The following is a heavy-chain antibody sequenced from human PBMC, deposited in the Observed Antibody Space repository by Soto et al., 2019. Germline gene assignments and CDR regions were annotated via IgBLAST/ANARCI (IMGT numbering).Heavy chain of an antibody. D-gene: IGHD6-19*01. J-gene: IGHJ4*02. CDR1: GGSISSSSYY. Sequence: SETLSLTCTVSGGSISSSSYYWSWVRQPPGKGLEWIGEINHSGSTNYNPSLKSRVTISVDTSKNQFSLKLSSVTAADTAVYYCARGGSSGWRSYFDYWGQGTLVTVSS. CDR3: ARGGSSGWRSYFDY. V-gene: IGHV4-39*07. CDR2: INHSGST.